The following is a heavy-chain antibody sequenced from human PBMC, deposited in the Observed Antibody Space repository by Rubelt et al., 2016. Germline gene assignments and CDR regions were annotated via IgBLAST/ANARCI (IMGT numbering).Heavy chain of an antibody. J-gene: IGHJ4*02. CDR1: GFTVSSNH. CDR2: INTNGNTA. CDR3: AKTTFTSITGTSLDFDY. Sequence: CGGGLVQPGGSLRLSCAASGFTVSSNHMSWVRQAPGKGLEWVSFINTNGNTAYYADSVKGRFTISRDNAKNSLSLQMNSLRDEDTAVYYCAKTTFTSITGTSLDFDYWGQGTLVTVSS. D-gene: IGHD1-20*01. V-gene: IGHV3-48*02.